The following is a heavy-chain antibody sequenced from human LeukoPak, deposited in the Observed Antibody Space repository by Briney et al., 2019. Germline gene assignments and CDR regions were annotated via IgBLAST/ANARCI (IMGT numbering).Heavy chain of an antibody. CDR1: GGSISSGSYY. D-gene: IGHD3-3*01. Sequence: PSETLSLTCTVSGGSISSGSYYWSWIRQPAGKGLEWIGRIYTSGSTNYNPSLKSRVTISVDTSKNQFSLKLSSVTAADTAVYYCARGDGVVTRYYFDYWGQGTLVTVFS. J-gene: IGHJ4*02. CDR2: IYTSGST. V-gene: IGHV4-61*02. CDR3: ARGDGVVTRYYFDY.